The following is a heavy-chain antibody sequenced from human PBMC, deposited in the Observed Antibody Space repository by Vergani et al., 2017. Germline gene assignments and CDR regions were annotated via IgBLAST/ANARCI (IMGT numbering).Heavy chain of an antibody. D-gene: IGHD5-12*01. Sequence: EVQLLESGGGLVQPGGSLRLSCAASGFTFSSYAMHWVRQAPGKGLEYVSAISSNGGSTYYANSVKGRFTISRDNSKNTLYLQMNSLRAEDTAVYYCARDSSGYDAFDIWGQGTMVTVSS. CDR3: ARDSSGYDAFDI. J-gene: IGHJ3*02. V-gene: IGHV3-64*01. CDR2: ISSNGGST. CDR1: GFTFSSYA.